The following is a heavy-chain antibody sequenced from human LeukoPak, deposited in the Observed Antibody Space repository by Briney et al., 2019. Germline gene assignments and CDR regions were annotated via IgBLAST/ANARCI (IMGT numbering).Heavy chain of an antibody. D-gene: IGHD6-13*01. Sequence: GGSLRLSCAASGFTFSDYYMSWIRQAPGQGLEWVSYISSSGSTVYYADSVKGRFTISRDNAKNSLYLQMNSLRAEDTAVYYCARVYQQLRLFDYWGQGTLVTVSS. CDR1: GFTFSDYY. V-gene: IGHV3-11*04. J-gene: IGHJ4*02. CDR2: ISSSGSTV. CDR3: ARVYQQLRLFDY.